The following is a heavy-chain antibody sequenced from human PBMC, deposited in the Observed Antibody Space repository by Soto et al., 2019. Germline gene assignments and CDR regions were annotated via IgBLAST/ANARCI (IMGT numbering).Heavy chain of an antibody. V-gene: IGHV4-59*01. CDR3: ARYWGGSYSPFDY. Sequence: KPSETLSLTCTVSGGSISSYYWSWIRQPPGKGLEWIGYIYYSGSTNYNPSLKSRVTISVDTSKNQFSLKLSSVTAADTAVYYCARYWGGSYSPFDYWGQGTLVTVSS. CDR2: IYYSGST. D-gene: IGHD1-26*01. J-gene: IGHJ4*02. CDR1: GGSISSYY.